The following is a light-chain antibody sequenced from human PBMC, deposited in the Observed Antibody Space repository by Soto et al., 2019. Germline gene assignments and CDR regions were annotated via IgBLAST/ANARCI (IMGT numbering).Light chain of an antibody. CDR1: QSVSSSY. Sequence: EIVLTQSPGTLSLSPGERATLSCRASQSVSSSYLAWYQQKPGQAPRLLIYGASSRATGIPDRFSGSGSGSDFTLTISRLETEDFAVYYCQQYGSSRRTCGGGTKVEIK. J-gene: IGKJ4*01. CDR2: GAS. CDR3: QQYGSSRRT. V-gene: IGKV3-20*01.